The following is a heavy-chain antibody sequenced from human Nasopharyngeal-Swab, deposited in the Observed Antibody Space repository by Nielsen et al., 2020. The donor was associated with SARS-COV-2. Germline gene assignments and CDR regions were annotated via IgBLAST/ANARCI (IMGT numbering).Heavy chain of an antibody. Sequence: GESLKISCAASGFTFSSYAMSWVRQAPGKGLEWVSAISGSGGGTYYADSVKGRFTISRDNSKNTLYLQMNSLRAEDTAVYYCAKDPIYGSGSSPNNWFDPWGQGTLVTVSS. CDR3: AKDPIYGSGSSPNNWFDP. D-gene: IGHD3-10*01. V-gene: IGHV3-23*01. J-gene: IGHJ5*02. CDR2: ISGSGGGT. CDR1: GFTFSSYA.